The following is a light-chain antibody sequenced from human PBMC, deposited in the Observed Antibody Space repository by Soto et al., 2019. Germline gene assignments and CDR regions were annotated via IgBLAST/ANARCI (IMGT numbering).Light chain of an antibody. CDR1: QSVSSNY. J-gene: IGKJ1*01. Sequence: EIVLTQSPGTLSLSPGERATLSCRASQSVSSNYLAWFQQKPGQTPRLLIYGASTRATGIPDRFSGSGSGTDFTLTISSLEPEDFAVYYCQKYGSSPWTFGQGTKVE. CDR3: QKYGSSPWT. CDR2: GAS. V-gene: IGKV3-20*01.